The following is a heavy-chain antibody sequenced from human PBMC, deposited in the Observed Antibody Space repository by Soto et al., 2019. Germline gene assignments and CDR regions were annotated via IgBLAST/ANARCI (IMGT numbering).Heavy chain of an antibody. CDR3: ARADTTKTFFDY. Sequence: SETLSLTCTVSGDSINHYYWNWIRQPPGKGLEWIGYTFHRGSTNYAPSLKSRVSISVDPSKNQVSLLLTSLTAADTAVYYCARADTTKTFFDYWGQGTLVTVSS. V-gene: IGHV4-59*01. J-gene: IGHJ4*02. CDR1: GDSINHYY. CDR2: TFHRGST.